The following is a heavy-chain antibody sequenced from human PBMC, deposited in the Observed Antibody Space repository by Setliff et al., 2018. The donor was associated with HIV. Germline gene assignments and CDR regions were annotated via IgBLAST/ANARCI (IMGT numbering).Heavy chain of an antibody. CDR2: INTNNGNP. D-gene: IGHD4-17*01. Sequence: SVHVSCMASVYTFTDYGNNWLRQAPGQGLEWMGWINTNNGNPMYAQGFTGRFVLSSDTSVRTAYLQIVSLKTEDTAVYFCARDDYANTDLDFWGPGTLVTVSS. CDR1: VYTFTDYG. CDR3: ARDDYANTDLDF. V-gene: IGHV7-4-1*01. J-gene: IGHJ4*02.